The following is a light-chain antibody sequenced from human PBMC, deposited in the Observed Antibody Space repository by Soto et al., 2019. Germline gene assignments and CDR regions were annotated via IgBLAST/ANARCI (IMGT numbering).Light chain of an antibody. J-gene: IGKJ1*01. CDR2: DAS. Sequence: DIQMTQSPSTLSASVGDRVTITCRASQSISSRLAWYQQKPGKAPKFLVYDASNLESGVPSRFSGSGSGTDFTLTISCLQSEDFATYYCPQYYSFPWTFGQGTKVDIK. CDR3: PQYYSFPWT. V-gene: IGKV1-5*01. CDR1: QSISSR.